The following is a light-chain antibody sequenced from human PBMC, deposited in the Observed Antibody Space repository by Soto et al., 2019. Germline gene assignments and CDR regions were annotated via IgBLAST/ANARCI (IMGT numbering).Light chain of an antibody. CDR2: KAS. J-gene: IGKJ1*01. CDR1: QSISGW. CDR3: QQYNTHWT. V-gene: IGKV1-5*03. Sequence: DIQMTQSPSTLSASVGDRVTTTCRASQSISGWLAWYQQKPGKAPKLLIYKASTLKSGVPSRFSGSGSGTEFTLTISSLQPDDYTTYYCQQYNTHWTFGQGTKVDIK.